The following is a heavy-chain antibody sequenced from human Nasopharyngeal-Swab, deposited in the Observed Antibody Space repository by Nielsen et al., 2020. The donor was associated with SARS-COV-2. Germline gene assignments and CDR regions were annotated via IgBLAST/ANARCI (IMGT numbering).Heavy chain of an antibody. CDR2: IIPIFGTA. D-gene: IGHD2-2*01. J-gene: IGHJ6*03. V-gene: IGHV1-69*13. CDR1: GGTFSSYA. CDR3: ARDEIVVPAAKFNYYYYMDV. Sequence: SVKVSCKASGGTFSSYAISWVRQAPGQGLEWMGGIIPIFGTANYAQKFQGRVTITADESTSTAYMELSSLRSEDTAVYYCARDEIVVPAAKFNYYYYMDVWGKGTTVTVSS.